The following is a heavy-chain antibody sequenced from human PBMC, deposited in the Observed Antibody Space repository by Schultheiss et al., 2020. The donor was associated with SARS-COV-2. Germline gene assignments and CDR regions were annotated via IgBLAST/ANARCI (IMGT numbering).Heavy chain of an antibody. V-gene: IGHV1-2*06. CDR2: INPNSGGT. CDR3: ARARPGIAVAGVYYYGMDV. J-gene: IGHJ6*02. CDR1: GYTFTGYY. Sequence: ASVKVSCKASGYTFTGYYMHWVRQAPGQGLEWMGRINPNSGGTNYAQKFQGRVTMTRDTSISTAYMELSRLRSDDTAVYYCARARPGIAVAGVYYYGMDVWGQGTTVTVS. D-gene: IGHD6-19*01.